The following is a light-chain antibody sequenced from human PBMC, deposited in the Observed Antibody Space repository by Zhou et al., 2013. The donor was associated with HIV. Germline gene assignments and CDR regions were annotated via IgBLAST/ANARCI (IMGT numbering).Light chain of an antibody. Sequence: EIVLTQSPGILSLSPGERATLSCRASQSVSGSYLAWYQQKPGQAPRLLIYGASSRATGIPDRFSGSGSGTDFTLTISRLEPEDFAVYYCQQYGNSPRFSFGPGTKVDIK. CDR3: QQYGNSPRFS. CDR2: GAS. CDR1: QSVSGSY. J-gene: IGKJ3*01. V-gene: IGKV3-20*01.